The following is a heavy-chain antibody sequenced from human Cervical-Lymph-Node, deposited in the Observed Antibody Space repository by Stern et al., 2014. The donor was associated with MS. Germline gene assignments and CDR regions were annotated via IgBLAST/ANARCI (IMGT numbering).Heavy chain of an antibody. CDR1: GASITSHF. V-gene: IGHV4-59*11. CDR2: IYYRGTT. J-gene: IGHJ5*02. CDR3: ARATDL. Sequence: QVQLQESGPGLLRPSETLSLTCNVSGASITSHFWSWIRQPPGKGLECIGYIYYRGTTNYNASLKGRVAISINTSKTQFSLRLSSVTAADTAVYYCARATDLWGQGILVTVSS.